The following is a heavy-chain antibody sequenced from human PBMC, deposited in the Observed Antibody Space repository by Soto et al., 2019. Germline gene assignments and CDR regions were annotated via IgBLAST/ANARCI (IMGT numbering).Heavy chain of an antibody. V-gene: IGHV1-69*12. D-gene: IGHD2-21*02. J-gene: IGHJ6*02. CDR1: RGTFSSYA. CDR3: ASHCGGDCYSRSPPYYYYGMDV. CDR2: IIPIFGTA. Sequence: QVQLVQSGAEVKKPGSSVKVSCKASRGTFSSYAISWVRQAPGQGLEWMGGIIPIFGTADYAQKFQGRVTITADESTSTAYMELSSLRSEDTAVYYCASHCGGDCYSRSPPYYYYGMDVWGQGTTVTVSS.